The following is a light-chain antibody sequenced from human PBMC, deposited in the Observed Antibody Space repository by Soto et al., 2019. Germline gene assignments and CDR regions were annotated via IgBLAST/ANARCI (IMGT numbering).Light chain of an antibody. V-gene: IGKV1-39*01. Sequence: DIQMTQSPSSLSASVGDRVTITCRASQSISSYLNWYQQKPGKAPKLLIYAASSLQSGVPSRFSGSGSGTDFTLTISSLQPEDFATYYCQQSYSTPITFGPXXXXXX. CDR3: QQSYSTPIT. CDR2: AAS. CDR1: QSISSY. J-gene: IGKJ3*01.